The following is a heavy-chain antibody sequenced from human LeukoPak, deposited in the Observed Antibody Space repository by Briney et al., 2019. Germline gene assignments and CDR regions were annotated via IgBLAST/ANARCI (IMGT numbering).Heavy chain of an antibody. CDR1: GYSFTSYW. J-gene: IGHJ6*03. Sequence: GESLRISCKGSGYSFTSYWIGWVRQMPGKGLEWMGIIYPGDSDTRYSPSFQGQVTISADKSISTAYLQWSSLKASDTAMYYCARHGPSSEGFADYYYYYYYMDVWGKGTTVTVSS. CDR2: IYPGDSDT. V-gene: IGHV5-51*01. D-gene: IGHD3-16*01. CDR3: ARHGPSSEGFADYYYYYYYMDV.